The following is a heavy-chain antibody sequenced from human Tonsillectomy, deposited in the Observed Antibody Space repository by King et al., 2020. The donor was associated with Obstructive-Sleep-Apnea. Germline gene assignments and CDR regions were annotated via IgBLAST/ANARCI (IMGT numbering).Heavy chain of an antibody. D-gene: IGHD3-10*01. Sequence: AQLVQSGAEVREPWASVKVSCKASGYTFTGYYIYWVRQAPGQGLEWMGWINPNSGDTNYAQKFQGRVTMTRDTSITTAYMELSRLPFDDTAVYYCAREEGHGTGDMYFHHWGQGTLVTVSS. V-gene: IGHV1-2*02. CDR1: GYTFTGYY. CDR3: AREEGHGTGDMYFHH. CDR2: INPNSGDT. J-gene: IGHJ1*01.